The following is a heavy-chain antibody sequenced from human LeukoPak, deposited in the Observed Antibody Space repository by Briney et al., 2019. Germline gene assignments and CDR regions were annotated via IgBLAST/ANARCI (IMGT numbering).Heavy chain of an antibody. J-gene: IGHJ4*02. CDR1: GGTFSSYA. CDR2: MNPKSGNT. D-gene: IGHD3-10*01. V-gene: IGHV1-8*02. Sequence: ASVKVSYKASGGTFSSYAISWVRQATGQGLEWMGWMNPKSGNTGYARKFQGRVTMTRNTSITTAYMELSSLRSEDTAVYYCARAWLGSVSYSAHWGQGTLVTVSS. CDR3: ARAWLGSVSYSAH.